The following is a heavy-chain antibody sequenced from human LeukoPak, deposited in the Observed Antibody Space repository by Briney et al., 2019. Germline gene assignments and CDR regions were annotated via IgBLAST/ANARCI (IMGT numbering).Heavy chain of an antibody. Sequence: GGSLRLSCAASGFTFSSYAMHWVRQAPGKGLEWVAVISYDGSNKYYADSVKGRFTISRDNSKNTLYLQMNSLRAEGTAVYYCARYHSGYDSFDYWGQGTLVTVSS. CDR1: GFTFSSYA. J-gene: IGHJ4*02. D-gene: IGHD5-12*01. CDR3: ARYHSGYDSFDY. V-gene: IGHV3-30-3*01. CDR2: ISYDGSNK.